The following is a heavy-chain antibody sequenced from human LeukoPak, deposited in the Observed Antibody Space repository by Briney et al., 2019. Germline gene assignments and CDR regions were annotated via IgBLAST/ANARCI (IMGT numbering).Heavy chain of an antibody. D-gene: IGHD2-2*01. CDR1: GYTFTSYG. Sequence: ASVKVSCKASGYTFTSYGISWVRQTPGQGLEWMGWISAYNGNTNYAQKLQGRVTMTTDTSTSTAYMELRSLRSDDTAVYYCARDPASPYQLRPMGFDYWGQGTLVTVSS. CDR2: ISAYNGNT. V-gene: IGHV1-18*01. CDR3: ARDPASPYQLRPMGFDY. J-gene: IGHJ4*02.